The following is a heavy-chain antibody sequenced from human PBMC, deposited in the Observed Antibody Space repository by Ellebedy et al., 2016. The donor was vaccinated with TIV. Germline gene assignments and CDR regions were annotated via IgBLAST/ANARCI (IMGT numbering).Heavy chain of an antibody. CDR2: INTDGRDT. V-gene: IGHV3-74*01. CDR3: AGNWGSHY. Sequence: GESLKISCAASGFTFSNSWMHWVRQAPGKGLVWVSRINTDGRDTSYADSVRGRFTISRDNAKNTLYLQMNSLRVEDTAVYYCAGNWGSHYWGQGTLVTVSS. J-gene: IGHJ4*02. D-gene: IGHD7-27*01. CDR1: GFTFSNSW.